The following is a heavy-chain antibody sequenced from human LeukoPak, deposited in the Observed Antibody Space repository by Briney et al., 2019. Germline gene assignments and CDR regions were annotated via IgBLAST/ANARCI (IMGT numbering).Heavy chain of an antibody. Sequence: SETLSLTCTVSGGSISSGSYQWGWIRQPPGKGLEWIGNIYYSGSTNYDPSLKSRVTISVDMSKNQFSLKLSSVTAADTAVYYCARVRDYYYYMDVWGKGTTVTVS. J-gene: IGHJ6*03. CDR3: ARVRDYYYYMDV. V-gene: IGHV4-39*07. CDR2: IYYSGST. CDR1: GGSISSGSYQ.